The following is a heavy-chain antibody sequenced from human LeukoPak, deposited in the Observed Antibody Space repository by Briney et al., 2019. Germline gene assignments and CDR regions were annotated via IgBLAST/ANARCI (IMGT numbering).Heavy chain of an antibody. D-gene: IGHD6-19*01. CDR3: ARDASGWPDY. Sequence: SETLSLTCTVSGGSISSSSYYWGWIRQPPGKGLEWIGSIYYSGSTYYNPSLKSRVTISVDTSKSQFSLKLSSVTAADTAVYYCARDASGWPDYWGQGTLVTVSS. CDR1: GGSISSSSYY. J-gene: IGHJ4*02. CDR2: IYYSGST. V-gene: IGHV4-39*07.